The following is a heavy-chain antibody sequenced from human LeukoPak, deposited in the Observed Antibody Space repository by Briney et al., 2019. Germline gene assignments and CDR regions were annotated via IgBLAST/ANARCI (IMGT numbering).Heavy chain of an antibody. CDR3: AEADA. CDR1: GFTFDDYA. J-gene: IGHJ5*02. Sequence: GGSLRLSCAASGFTFDDYAMRWVRQAPGRGLEWVSGISWNSGSIGYADSVKGRFTISRDNAKNSLYLQMNSLRAEDTALYYCAEADAWGQGTLVTVSS. V-gene: IGHV3-9*01. CDR2: ISWNSGSI.